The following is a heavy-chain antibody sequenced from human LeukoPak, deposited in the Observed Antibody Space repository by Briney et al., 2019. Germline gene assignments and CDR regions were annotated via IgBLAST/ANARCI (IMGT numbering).Heavy chain of an antibody. Sequence: GGSLRLSCAASGFTFSSYSMNWVRQAPGKGLEWVSSISSSSSYIYYADSVKGRFTISRDNAKNSLYLQMNSLRAEDTAVYYCATGAYYYDSSGYYYPEYFQHWGQGTLVTVSS. CDR1: GFTFSSYS. V-gene: IGHV3-21*01. CDR3: ATGAYYYDSSGYYYPEYFQH. CDR2: ISSSSSYI. J-gene: IGHJ1*01. D-gene: IGHD3-22*01.